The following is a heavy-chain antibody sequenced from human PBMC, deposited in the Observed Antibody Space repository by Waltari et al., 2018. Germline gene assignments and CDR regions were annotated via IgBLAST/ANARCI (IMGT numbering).Heavy chain of an antibody. CDR1: GFTFSSYA. V-gene: IGHV3-30*01. Sequence: QVQLVESGGGVVQPGRSLRLSCAASGFTFSSYAMHWVRQAPGKGLEWVAVLSDDESNKDYADIVKCRFTISRDNSKNTLYLQMNSLRAEDTDVYYCARSRTQVGATPVDYWGQGTLVTVSS. CDR3: ARSRTQVGATPVDY. D-gene: IGHD1-26*01. CDR2: LSDDESNK. J-gene: IGHJ4*02.